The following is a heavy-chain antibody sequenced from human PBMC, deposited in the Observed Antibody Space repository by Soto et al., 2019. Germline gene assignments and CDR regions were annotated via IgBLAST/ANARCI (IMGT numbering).Heavy chain of an antibody. Sequence: QVQLVQSGAEVKKPGASVKVSCKTSGYTFTKYAIHWVRQAPGRGLEWMGWINPENGDTTFSEEFQGRLTLTRDTSATTGYMQLSSLRSEDTAMYYCTRVWTEIPPPYYGLEDWGQGTAVTVSS. D-gene: IGHD1-1*01. J-gene: IGHJ6*02. CDR3: TRVWTEIPPPYYGLED. CDR2: INPENGDT. V-gene: IGHV1-3*01. CDR1: GYTFTKYA.